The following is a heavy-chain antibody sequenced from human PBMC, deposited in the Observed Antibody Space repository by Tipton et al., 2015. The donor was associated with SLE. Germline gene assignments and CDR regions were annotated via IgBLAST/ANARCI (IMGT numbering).Heavy chain of an antibody. V-gene: IGHV1-24*01. CDR1: GHTATALS. Sequence: QSGAEVKKPGASVKVSCKVSGHTATALSLHWVRQAPEKGLEWMGGFDPAEGKTVYAQKFQGRITVTEDTSTDTAYMELSSLRSEDTAVYFCATAGYDFDTSFDYWGQGSLVTVSS. J-gene: IGHJ4*02. CDR3: ATAGYDFDTSFDY. CDR2: FDPAEGKT. D-gene: IGHD3-22*01.